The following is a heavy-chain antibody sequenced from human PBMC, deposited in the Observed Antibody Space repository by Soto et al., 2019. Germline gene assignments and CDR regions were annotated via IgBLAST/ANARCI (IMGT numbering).Heavy chain of an antibody. D-gene: IGHD3-22*01. J-gene: IGHJ2*01. CDR3: ARDGSLYYYEALNWYFDL. CDR2: ISSSSSYI. V-gene: IGHV3-21*01. CDR1: GFTFSSYS. Sequence: EVQLVESGGGLVKPGGSLRLSCAASGFTFSSYSMNWVRQAPGKGLEWVSSISSSSSYIYYADSVKGRFTISRDNAKNSLYLQMNSLRAEDTAVYYCARDGSLYYYEALNWYFDLWGRGTLVTVSS.